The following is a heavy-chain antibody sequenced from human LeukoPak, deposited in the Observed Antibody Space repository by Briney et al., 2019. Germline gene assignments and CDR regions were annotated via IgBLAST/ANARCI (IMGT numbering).Heavy chain of an antibody. J-gene: IGHJ4*02. V-gene: IGHV1-2*02. CDR1: GYTFTGYY. CDR3: ARTEDYDFWSGYYTPYFDY. Sequence: ASVKVSCKASGYTFTGYYMHWVRQAPGQGLERMGWINPNSGGTNYAQKFQGRVTMTRDTSISTAYMELSRLRSDDTAVYYCARTEDYDFWSGYYTPYFDYWGQGTLVTVSS. D-gene: IGHD3-3*01. CDR2: INPNSGGT.